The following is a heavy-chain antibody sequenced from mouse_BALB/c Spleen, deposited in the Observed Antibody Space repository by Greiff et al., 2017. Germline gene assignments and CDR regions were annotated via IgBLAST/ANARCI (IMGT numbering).Heavy chain of an antibody. V-gene: IGHV5-4*02. CDR1: GFTFSDYY. D-gene: IGHD2-4*01. J-gene: IGHJ3*01. Sequence: EVQGVESGGGLVKPGGSLKLPCAASGFTFSDYYMYWVRQTPEKRLEWVATISDGGSYTYYPDSVKGRFTISRDNAKNNLYLQMSSLKSEDTAMYYCARGDDYALAYWGQGTLVTVSA. CDR2: ISDGGSYT. CDR3: ARGDDYALAY.